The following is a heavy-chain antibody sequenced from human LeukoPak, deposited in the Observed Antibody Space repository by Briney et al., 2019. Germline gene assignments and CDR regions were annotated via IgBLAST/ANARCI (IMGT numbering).Heavy chain of an antibody. V-gene: IGHV3-74*01. D-gene: IGHD4-17*01. CDR1: GFTFGAYW. CDR2: INPDGSST. J-gene: IGHJ4*02. Sequence: GGSLRLSCAASGFTFGAYWMHWVRQAPGKGLVWVSRINPDGSSTSYADSVKGRFTISRDNSKNTVYLQMNSLRAEDTAVYYCAREGGGDYGDYLRYWGRGTLVTVSS. CDR3: AREGGGDYGDYLRY.